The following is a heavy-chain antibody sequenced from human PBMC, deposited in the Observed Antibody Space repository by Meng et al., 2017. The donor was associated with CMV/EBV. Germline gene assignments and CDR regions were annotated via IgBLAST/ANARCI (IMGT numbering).Heavy chain of an antibody. Sequence: QGQLVKSGDVVKESGASVKVSCKASGYTFTSYGISWVRQAPGRGLEWMGWIRGYNGNTNYAQKLQGRVTMTTDTSTSTAYMELRSLRSDDTAVYYCEREGFDYWGQGTLVTVSS. CDR2: IRGYNGNT. J-gene: IGHJ4*02. CDR1: GYTFTSYG. CDR3: EREGFDY. V-gene: IGHV1-18*01.